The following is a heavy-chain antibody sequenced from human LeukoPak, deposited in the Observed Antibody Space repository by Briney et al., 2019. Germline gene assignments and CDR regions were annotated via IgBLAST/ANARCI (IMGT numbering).Heavy chain of an antibody. J-gene: IGHJ5*02. CDR1: GGSISSTSYF. Sequence: SQTLSLTCTVSGGSISSTSYFWSWIRQPAGKGLEWIGRIYTSGSTNYNPSLKSRVTISIDTSKNQFSLKLISVTAADTAVYYCARDGRSTETMGFDPWGQGTLVTVSS. D-gene: IGHD4-17*01. V-gene: IGHV4-61*02. CDR3: ARDGRSTETMGFDP. CDR2: IYTSGST.